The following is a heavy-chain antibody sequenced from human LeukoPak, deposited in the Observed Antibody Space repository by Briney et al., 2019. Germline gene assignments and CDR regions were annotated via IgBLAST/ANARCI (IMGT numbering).Heavy chain of an antibody. CDR3: AGAAAGFESDY. J-gene: IGHJ4*02. V-gene: IGHV1-69*13. CDR2: IIPIFGTA. CDR1: GGTFSSYA. D-gene: IGHD6-13*01. Sequence: ASVRVPCKASGGTFSSYAISWVRQAPGQGLEWMGGIIPIFGTANYAQKFQGRVTITADESTSTAYMELSSLRSEDTAVYYCAGAAAGFESDYWGQGTLVTVSS.